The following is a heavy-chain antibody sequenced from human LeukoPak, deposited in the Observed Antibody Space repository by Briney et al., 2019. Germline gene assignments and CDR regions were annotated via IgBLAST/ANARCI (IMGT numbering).Heavy chain of an antibody. Sequence: PSETLSLTCTVPGGSISSYYWSRIRQPPGKGLEWIGYIFYSGSTNYNPSLKSRVTISVDTSKSQFSLKLSSVTAADTAVYSCARAVRYYDSSGYSYYFDYWGQGTLVTVFS. D-gene: IGHD3-22*01. CDR2: IFYSGST. CDR3: ARAVRYYDSSGYSYYFDY. J-gene: IGHJ4*02. V-gene: IGHV4-59*01. CDR1: GGSISSYY.